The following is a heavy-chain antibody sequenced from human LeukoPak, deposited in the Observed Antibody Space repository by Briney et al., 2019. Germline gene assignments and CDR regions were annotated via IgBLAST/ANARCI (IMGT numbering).Heavy chain of an antibody. CDR3: ARGVYGAYFDY. D-gene: IGHD4-17*01. CDR1: GASSSNHY. CDR2: LHSSGYT. J-gene: IGHJ4*02. V-gene: IGHV4-59*11. Sequence: SETLSLTCTVSGASSSNHYWSWIRQSPGKGLEWIGYLHSSGYTEYNPSLKSRLTISVDTSKHQFSLKLNSVTTADTAVYYCARGVYGAYFDYWGQGTLVTVSS.